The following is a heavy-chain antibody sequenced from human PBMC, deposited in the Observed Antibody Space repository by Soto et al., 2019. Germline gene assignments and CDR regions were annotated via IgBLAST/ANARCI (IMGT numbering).Heavy chain of an antibody. CDR1: GFTFSSYA. CDR2: ISGSGGST. CDR3: AREISYVSGGHLYYGMDV. Sequence: PGGSLRLSCAASGFTFSSYAMSWVRQAPGKGLEWVSAISGSGGSTYYADSVKGRFTISRENSKNLLFLQMFFLRAEDTAVYYCAREISYVSGGHLYYGMDVLGQGTAVTVSS. D-gene: IGHD3-16*01. J-gene: IGHJ6*02. V-gene: IGHV3-23*01.